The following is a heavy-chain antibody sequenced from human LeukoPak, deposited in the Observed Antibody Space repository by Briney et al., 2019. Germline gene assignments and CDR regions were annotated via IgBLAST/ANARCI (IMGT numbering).Heavy chain of an antibody. Sequence: GGSLRLSCAASGFTVSSNYMSWVRQAPGKGLEWVSIIYSGGSIYYADSVKGRFTISRDNSKNTLYLQMKSLRAEDTAVYYCARESASRGFFDPWGQGTLVTVSS. V-gene: IGHV3-53*01. CDR1: GFTVSSNY. D-gene: IGHD2-2*01. CDR3: ARESASRGFFDP. J-gene: IGHJ5*02. CDR2: IYSGGSI.